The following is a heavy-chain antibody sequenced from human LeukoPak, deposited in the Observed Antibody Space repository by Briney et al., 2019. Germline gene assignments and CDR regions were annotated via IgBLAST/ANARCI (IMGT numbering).Heavy chain of an antibody. D-gene: IGHD3-3*01. V-gene: IGHV4-4*07. CDR1: GGSISSYY. Sequence: PSETLSLTCTVSGGSISSYYWSWIRQPAGKGLEWIGRIYTSGSTNYNPSLKSRVTMSVDTSKNQFSLKLSSVTAADTAVYCCARGADFWSGYYVGMDVWGQGTTVTVSS. CDR3: ARGADFWSGYYVGMDV. CDR2: IYTSGST. J-gene: IGHJ6*02.